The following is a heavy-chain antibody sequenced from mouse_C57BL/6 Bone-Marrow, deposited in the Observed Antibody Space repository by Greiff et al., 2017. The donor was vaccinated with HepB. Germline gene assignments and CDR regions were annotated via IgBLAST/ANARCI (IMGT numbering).Heavy chain of an antibody. J-gene: IGHJ3*01. Sequence: EVKVEESGPGLVKPSQSLSLTCSVTGYSITSGYYWNWIRQFPGNKLEWMGYISYDGSNNYNPSLKNRISITRDTSKNQFFLKLNSVTTEDTATYYCARVHGSSFAYWGQGTLVTVSA. CDR2: ISYDGSN. V-gene: IGHV3-6*01. CDR3: ARVHGSSFAY. D-gene: IGHD1-1*01. CDR1: GYSITSGYY.